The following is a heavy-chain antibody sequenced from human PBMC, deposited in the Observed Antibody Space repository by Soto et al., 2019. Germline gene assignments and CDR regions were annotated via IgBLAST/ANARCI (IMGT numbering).Heavy chain of an antibody. CDR2: INHSGST. V-gene: IGHV4-34*01. CDR1: GGSFSGYY. D-gene: IGHD6-19*01. J-gene: IGHJ3*02. Sequence: SETLSFTCAVYGGSFSGYYWSWIRQPPGKGLEWIGEINHSGSTNYNPSLKSRVTISVDTSKNQFSLKLSSVTAADTAVYYCARISSSGWTQGAFDIWGQGTMVTVSS. CDR3: ARISSSGWTQGAFDI.